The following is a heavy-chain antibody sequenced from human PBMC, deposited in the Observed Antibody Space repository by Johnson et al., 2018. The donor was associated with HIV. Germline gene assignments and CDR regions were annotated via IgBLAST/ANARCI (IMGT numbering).Heavy chain of an antibody. V-gene: IGHV3-66*02. J-gene: IGHJ3*02. CDR3: ARSKGSIWYGSAFDI. CDR2: IYIGGHT. CDR1: GFTVSSNY. D-gene: IGHD6-13*01. Sequence: VQLVESGGGLVQPGGSLRLSCAASGFTVSSNYMSWFRQAPGKGLECVSVIYIGGHTYYADSLRGLFTISRDNSKNTLYLHMNSLRGEDTAEYYCARSKGSIWYGSAFDIWGQGTMVIVSS.